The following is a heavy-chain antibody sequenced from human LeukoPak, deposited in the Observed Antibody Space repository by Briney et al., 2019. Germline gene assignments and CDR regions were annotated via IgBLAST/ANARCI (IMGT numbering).Heavy chain of an antibody. CDR1: GYTFTSYA. D-gene: IGHD3-22*01. J-gene: IGHJ4*02. CDR3: ARDSHYYESSGYNQGDFDY. Sequence: ASVKVSCKASGYTFTSYAMHWVRQAPGQRLEWMGWISAGNGNTKYSQKFQDRVTITRDTSASTAYMELSSLRSEDTAVYYCARDSHYYESSGYNQGDFDYWGQGTLVTVSS. CDR2: ISAGNGNT. V-gene: IGHV1-3*01.